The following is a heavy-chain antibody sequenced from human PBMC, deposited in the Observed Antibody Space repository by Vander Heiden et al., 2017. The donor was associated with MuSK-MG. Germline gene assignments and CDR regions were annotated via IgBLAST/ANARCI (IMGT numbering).Heavy chain of an antibody. J-gene: IGHJ2*01. CDR2: IYYSGST. D-gene: IGHD1-26*01. Sequence: HLHQPGPGLEEPSQPLSLSCTVSPGSSSSGDYYWSWIRQPPGKGLEWIGYIYYSGSTYYNPSLKSRVTISVDTSKNQFSLKLSAVTAADTAVYYCAGPSGDPWYFDLWGRGTLVTVSS. CDR3: AGPSGDPWYFDL. V-gene: IGHV4-30-4*01. CDR1: PGSSSSGDYY.